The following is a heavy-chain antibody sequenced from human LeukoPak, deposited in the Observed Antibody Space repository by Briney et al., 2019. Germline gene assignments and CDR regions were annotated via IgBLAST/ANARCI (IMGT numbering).Heavy chain of an antibody. CDR2: MYHDGST. V-gene: IGHV4-38-2*02. Sequence: SETLSPTCSVSGDSISRGYYYSWMRQSPGKGLEWIGSMYHDGSTYYNPSLKSRVTTSADTSKNQFSLKLSSVTAADTAVYYCARDPRGGIVVIQVVDYFDYWGQGTLVTVSS. D-gene: IGHD2-21*01. CDR1: GDSISRGYY. CDR3: ARDPRGGIVVIQVVDYFDY. J-gene: IGHJ4*02.